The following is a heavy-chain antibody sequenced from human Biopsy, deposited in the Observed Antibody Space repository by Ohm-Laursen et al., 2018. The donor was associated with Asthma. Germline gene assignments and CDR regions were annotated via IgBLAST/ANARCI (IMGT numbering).Heavy chain of an antibody. J-gene: IGHJ6*02. Sequence: SLRLSCAASGFTLTTYAIHWVRQAPGKGLEWVAVISYDGSTKYSADSVKGRFIVSRDISKNILSLQMNSLRPDDTAVYYCARVPVAAAGPYYYGMDVWGQGTTVTVSS. CDR2: ISYDGSTK. D-gene: IGHD6-13*01. CDR3: ARVPVAAAGPYYYGMDV. V-gene: IGHV3-30*03. CDR1: GFTLTTYA.